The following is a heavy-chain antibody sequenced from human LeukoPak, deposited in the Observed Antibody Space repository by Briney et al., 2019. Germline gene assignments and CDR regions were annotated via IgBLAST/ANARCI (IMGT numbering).Heavy chain of an antibody. CDR1: GSTLTSYR. CDR3: ARPRARGAIDAFDI. V-gene: IGHV5-51*01. CDR2: IYPGGSAT. Sequence: LGDPLNTSCEGSGSTLTSYRIAWVGKLPGKGLEWMGIIYPGGSATRYSPSFQGQATISADKSISTAYLQWSSLTAADTAMYYCARPRARGAIDAFDIWGQGTMVTVSS. J-gene: IGHJ3*02. D-gene: IGHD4/OR15-4a*01.